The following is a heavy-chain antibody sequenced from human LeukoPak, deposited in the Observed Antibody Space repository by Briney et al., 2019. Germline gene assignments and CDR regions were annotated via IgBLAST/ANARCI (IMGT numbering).Heavy chain of an antibody. CDR3: ARDKSNKGHDC. J-gene: IGHJ4*02. V-gene: IGHV3-11*01. CDR2: IGNGGSNIM. Sequence: PGGSLRLSCAASGFTLSDYYMTWIRQAPGKGLEWISDIGNGGSNIMLYADSGKGRFTVFRDYAKNSLYLQMNSLRDEDTAVYYCARDKSNKGHDCWGQGTLVTVSS. CDR1: GFTLSDYY.